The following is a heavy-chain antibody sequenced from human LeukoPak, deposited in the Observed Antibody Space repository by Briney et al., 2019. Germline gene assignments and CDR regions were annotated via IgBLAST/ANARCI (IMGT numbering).Heavy chain of an antibody. J-gene: IGHJ3*02. D-gene: IGHD6-19*01. CDR2: IYTSGST. V-gene: IGHV4-61*02. Sequence: SETLSLTCTVSGGSISSGSYYWSWIRQPAGKGLEWIGRIYTSGSTNYNPSLKSRVTISVDTSKNQFSLKLSSVTAADTAVYYCARESSGGSAFDIWGQGTMVTVSS. CDR3: ARESSGGSAFDI. CDR1: GGSISSGSYY.